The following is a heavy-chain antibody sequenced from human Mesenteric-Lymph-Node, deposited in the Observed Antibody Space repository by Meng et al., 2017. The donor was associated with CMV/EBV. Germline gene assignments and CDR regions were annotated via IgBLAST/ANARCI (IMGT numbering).Heavy chain of an antibody. Sequence: FTSDGISWVRQVPGEGLEWVGWISGYNGKTDFGKTNYAQKFQGRVTMTTDTSTSTAYMELRSLRSDDTALYYCARDGSGTYFNPIFDHWGPGSLVTVSS. V-gene: IGHV1-18*01. CDR2: ISGYNGKT. CDR1: FTSDG. D-gene: IGHD3-10*01. CDR3: ARDGSGTYFNPIFDH. J-gene: IGHJ4*02.